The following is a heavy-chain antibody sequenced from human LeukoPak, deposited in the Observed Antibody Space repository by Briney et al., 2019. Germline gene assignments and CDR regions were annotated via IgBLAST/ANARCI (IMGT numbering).Heavy chain of an antibody. CDR2: IVYDGINK. J-gene: IGHJ5*02. D-gene: IGHD6-19*01. Sequence: PGGSLRLSCAASGFAFSNYGMHWVRQAPGKGLEWVALIVYDGINKYYADSVKGRFTISRDNSENTLYLQMNSLRAEDTAVYYCAKKYSSGWGDWFDPWGQGTLVTVSS. CDR3: AKKYSSGWGDWFDP. V-gene: IGHV3-30*02. CDR1: GFAFSNYG.